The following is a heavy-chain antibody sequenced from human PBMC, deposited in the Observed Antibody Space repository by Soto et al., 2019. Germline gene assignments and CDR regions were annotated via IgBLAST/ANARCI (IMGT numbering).Heavy chain of an antibody. CDR3: ARDLGYCSSTSCPRRYNWFDP. D-gene: IGHD2-2*01. J-gene: IGHJ5*02. CDR1: GGTFSSYA. Sequence: SVKVSCKASGGTFSSYAISWVRQAPGQGLEWMGGIIPIFGTANYAQKFQGRVTITADESTSTAYMELSSLRSEDTAVYYCARDLGYCSSTSCPRRYNWFDPWGQGTLVTVSS. CDR2: IIPIFGTA. V-gene: IGHV1-69*13.